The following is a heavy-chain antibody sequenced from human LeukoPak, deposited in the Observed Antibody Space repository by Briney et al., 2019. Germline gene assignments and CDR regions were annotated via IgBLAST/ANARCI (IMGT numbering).Heavy chain of an antibody. CDR2: ISWNSGSI. CDR1: GFTFDDYA. D-gene: IGHD3-22*01. Sequence: PGGSLRLSCAASGFTFDDYAMHWVRQAPGKGLEWVSGISWNSGSIGYADSVKGRFTISRDNAKNSLHLQMNSLRAEDTALYYCAKGYYYDNSGYFDCWGQGTLVTVSS. J-gene: IGHJ5*01. CDR3: AKGYYYDNSGYFDC. V-gene: IGHV3-9*01.